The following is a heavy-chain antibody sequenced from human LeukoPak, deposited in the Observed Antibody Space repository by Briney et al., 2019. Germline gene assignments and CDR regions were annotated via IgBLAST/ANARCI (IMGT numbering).Heavy chain of an antibody. D-gene: IGHD4-17*01. CDR2: IYYSGST. V-gene: IGHV4-39*01. J-gene: IGHJ4*02. CDR1: GASISRSDYF. CDR3: ARSSEYGDPFNY. Sequence: SSETLSLTCTVSGASISRSDYFWGWIRQPPGKGLEWIGSIYYSGSTYYSPSLKGRVTISVDTSKNQFSLKLTSVTAADTAVYYCARSSEYGDPFNYWGQGTLVSVSS.